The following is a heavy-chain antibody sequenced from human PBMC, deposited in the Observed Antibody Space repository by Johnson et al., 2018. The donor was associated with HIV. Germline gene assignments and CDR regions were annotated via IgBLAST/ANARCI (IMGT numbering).Heavy chain of an antibody. Sequence: VQLVESGGGVVQPGRSLRLSCAASGFTFSSYAMHWVRQAPGKGLEWVAVISYDGSNQYYADSVKGRFTISRDNSENTLYLQMDSLRAEDTAVYYCARGAVVTAHDAFDIWGQGTMVTVSS. CDR2: ISYDGSNQ. J-gene: IGHJ3*02. D-gene: IGHD2-21*02. CDR3: ARGAVVTAHDAFDI. CDR1: GFTFSSYA. V-gene: IGHV3-30-3*01.